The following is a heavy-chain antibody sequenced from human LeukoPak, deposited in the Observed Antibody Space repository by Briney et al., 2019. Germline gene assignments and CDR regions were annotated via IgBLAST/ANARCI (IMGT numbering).Heavy chain of an antibody. V-gene: IGHV4-39*07. Sequence: SETLSLTCTVYGGSISSSSYYWGWIRQPPGKGLEWIGSIYYSGSTYYNPSFKSRVTISVDTSKNQFSLKLSSVTAADTAVYYCARDRYSGYDRNVDYWGQGTLVTVSS. CDR2: IYYSGST. CDR3: ARDRYSGYDRNVDY. D-gene: IGHD5-12*01. CDR1: GGSISSSSYY. J-gene: IGHJ4*02.